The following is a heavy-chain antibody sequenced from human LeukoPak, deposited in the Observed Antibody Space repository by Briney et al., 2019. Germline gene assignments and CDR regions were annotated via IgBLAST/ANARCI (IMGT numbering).Heavy chain of an antibody. V-gene: IGHV3-21*01. CDR2: ISSSSSYI. Sequence: SGGSLRLSCAASGFTFSSYSMNWVRQAPGKGLEWVSSISSSSSYIYYADSVKGRFTISRDNAKNSLYLQMNSLRAEDTAVYYCARGVPLLARGVKLDYFDYWGQGTLATVSS. D-gene: IGHD3-10*01. CDR1: GFTFSSYS. J-gene: IGHJ4*02. CDR3: ARGVPLLARGVKLDYFDY.